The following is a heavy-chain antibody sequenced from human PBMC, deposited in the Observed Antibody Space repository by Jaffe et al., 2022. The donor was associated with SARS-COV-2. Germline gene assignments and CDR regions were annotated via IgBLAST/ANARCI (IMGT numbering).Heavy chain of an antibody. CDR2: ISWNSGSI. V-gene: IGHV3-9*01. CDR3: AKDSQLWRVDTAMASFDY. Sequence: EVQLVESGGGLVQPGRSLRLSCAASGFTFDDYAMHWVRQAPGKGLEWVSGISWNSGSIGYADSVKGRFTISRDNAKNSLYLQMNSLRAEDTALYYCAKDSQLWRVDTAMASFDYWGQGTLVTVSS. CDR1: GFTFDDYA. D-gene: IGHD5-18*01. J-gene: IGHJ4*02.